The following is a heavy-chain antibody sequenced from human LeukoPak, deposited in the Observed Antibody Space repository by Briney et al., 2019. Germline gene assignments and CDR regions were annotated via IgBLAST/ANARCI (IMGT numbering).Heavy chain of an antibody. D-gene: IGHD2-15*01. V-gene: IGHV3-48*01. CDR2: ISSSSSTI. J-gene: IGHJ5*01. CDR1: GFTFSSYS. CDR3: AAAGLGVAHWFSS. Sequence: GGSLRLSCAASGFTFSSYSMNWVRQAPGKGLEWVSYISSSSSTIYYADSVKGRFTISKDISKNTLYLDMDSLTPEDTAVYYCAAAGLGVAHWFSSWGQGTLVIVSS.